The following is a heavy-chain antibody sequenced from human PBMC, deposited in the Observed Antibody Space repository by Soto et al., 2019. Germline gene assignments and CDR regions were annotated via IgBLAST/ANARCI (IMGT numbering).Heavy chain of an antibody. Sequence: GGSLRLSCAASGFSFSKYAMNWVRRAPGKWLEWVSGISSSGGSTAYGDSVKGRFTISRDNSKNTLYLQMNSLRADDVAVYFCAKGHDFWTTYSYYYGMYVWGQGTTVTVSS. CDR1: GFSFSKYA. CDR2: ISSSGGST. J-gene: IGHJ6*02. CDR3: AKGHDFWTTYSYYYGMYV. V-gene: IGHV3-23*01. D-gene: IGHD3-3*01.